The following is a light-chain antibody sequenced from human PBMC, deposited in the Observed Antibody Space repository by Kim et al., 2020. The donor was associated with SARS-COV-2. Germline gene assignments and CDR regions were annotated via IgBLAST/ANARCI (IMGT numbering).Light chain of an antibody. V-gene: IGKV1-33*01. CDR2: DTS. CDR3: LHYNKDPRALT. Sequence: IQMTQSPSSLSASVGDRVTITCQASHDTSKYLNWYQQKPGKAPELLIYDTSNLETGVPSRVSGSRSGTEFTFTISSLQPEDIATYYCLHYNKDPRALTFGGGTKVDIK. J-gene: IGKJ4*01. CDR1: HDTSKY.